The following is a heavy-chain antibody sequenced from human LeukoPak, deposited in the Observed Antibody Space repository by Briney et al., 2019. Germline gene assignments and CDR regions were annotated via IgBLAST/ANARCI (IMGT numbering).Heavy chain of an antibody. Sequence: SVKVSCKASGGTFSSYAISWVRQAPGQGLEWMGRIIPILGIANYPQKFQGRVTITADKSTSTAYMELSSLRSEDTAVYYCATPRSGYSGYDWYYWGQGTLVTVSS. J-gene: IGHJ4*02. CDR2: IIPILGIA. D-gene: IGHD5-12*01. CDR3: ATPRSGYSGYDWYY. V-gene: IGHV1-69*04. CDR1: GGTFSSYA.